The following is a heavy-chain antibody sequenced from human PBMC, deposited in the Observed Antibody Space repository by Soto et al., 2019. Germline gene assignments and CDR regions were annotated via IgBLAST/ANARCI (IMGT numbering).Heavy chain of an antibody. Sequence: SETLSLTCAVSGASINSGGYYWSWIRQLPGKGLEWIGYIYFSGSTYYNPSLESRVTISQDTSQNQFSLTLTSVIAADTAVYYCAAGDAGQSIFASWGQGTPVTVSS. CDR2: IYFSGST. D-gene: IGHD4-17*01. J-gene: IGHJ4*02. CDR1: GASINSGGYY. CDR3: AAGDAGQSIFAS. V-gene: IGHV4-31*02.